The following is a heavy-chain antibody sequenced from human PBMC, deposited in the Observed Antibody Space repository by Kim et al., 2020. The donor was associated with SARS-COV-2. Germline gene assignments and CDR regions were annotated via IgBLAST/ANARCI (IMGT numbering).Heavy chain of an antibody. J-gene: IGHJ4*02. Sequence: ASVKVSCKASGYTFSSYDIIWVRQAPGQGLEWMGWISAYTGNANYAQKFQGRVTMTTDTFTSTAHMEMRSLESDDTAVYYCARLLRGDYGSLGDYWGQGTLVTVSS. V-gene: IGHV1-18*01. CDR3: ARLLRGDYGSLGDY. CDR2: ISAYTGNA. D-gene: IGHD4-17*01. CDR1: GYTFSSYD.